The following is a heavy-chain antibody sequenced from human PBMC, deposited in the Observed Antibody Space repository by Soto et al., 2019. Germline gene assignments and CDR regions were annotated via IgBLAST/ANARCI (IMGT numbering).Heavy chain of an antibody. Sequence: GGSLRLSCAASGFTFSSYSMNWVRQAPGKGLEWVSYISSSSSTIYYADSVKGRFTISRDNAKNSLYLQMNSLRAEDTAVYYCARGMDIVVVPAAGVSDWFDPWGQGTLVTVSS. CDR1: GFTFSSYS. CDR3: ARGMDIVVVPAAGVSDWFDP. D-gene: IGHD2-2*03. V-gene: IGHV3-48*01. CDR2: ISSSSSTI. J-gene: IGHJ5*02.